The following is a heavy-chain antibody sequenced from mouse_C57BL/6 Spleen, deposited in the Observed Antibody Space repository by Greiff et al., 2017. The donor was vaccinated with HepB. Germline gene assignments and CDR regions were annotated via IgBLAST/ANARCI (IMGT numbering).Heavy chain of an antibody. CDR2: INPNNGGT. CDR3: ARGVFFDY. V-gene: IGHV1-26*01. J-gene: IGHJ2*01. CDR1: GYTFTDYY. Sequence: EVQLQQSGPELVKPGASVKISCKASGYTFTDYYMNWVKQSHGKSLEWIGDINPNNGGTSYNQKFKGKATLTVYKSSSTAYMELRSLTSEDSAVYYCARGVFFDYWGQGTTLTVSS.